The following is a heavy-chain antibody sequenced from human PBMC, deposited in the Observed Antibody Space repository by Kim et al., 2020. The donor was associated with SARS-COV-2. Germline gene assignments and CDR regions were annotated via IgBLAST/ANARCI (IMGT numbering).Heavy chain of an antibody. J-gene: IGHJ4*02. V-gene: IGHV3-23*01. CDR2: ISGSGGST. CDR3: AKDFPGAKCSGGSCTRAFGY. CDR1: GFTFSSYA. Sequence: GGSLRLSCAASGFTFSSYAMSWVRQAPGKGLEWVSAISGSGGSTYYADSVKGRFTISRDNSKNTLYLQMNSLRAEDTAVYYCAKDFPGAKCSGGSCTRAFGYWGQGTLVTVSS. D-gene: IGHD2-15*01.